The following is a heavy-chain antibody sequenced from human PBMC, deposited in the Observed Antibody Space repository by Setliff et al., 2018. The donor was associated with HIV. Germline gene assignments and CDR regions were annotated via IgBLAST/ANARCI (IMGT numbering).Heavy chain of an antibody. D-gene: IGHD4-17*01. J-gene: IGHJ4*02. Sequence: SETLSLTCPVSGGSISSSSYYWGWIRQPPGKGLEWIGSIYYSGSTYYNTSLKSRVTISVDTSKNQFSLKLSSVTAADTAVYYCASGWSRGTTGYWGQGTLVTVSS. V-gene: IGHV4-39*01. CDR2: IYYSGST. CDR1: GGSISSSSYY. CDR3: ASGWSRGTTGY.